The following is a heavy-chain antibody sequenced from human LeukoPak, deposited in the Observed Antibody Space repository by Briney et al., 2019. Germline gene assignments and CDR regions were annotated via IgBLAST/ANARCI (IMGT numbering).Heavy chain of an antibody. J-gene: IGHJ3*01. CDR3: VKDMGFDLLKDAFHV. Sequence: GGSPRLSCVGSGFSLDDYAMHWVRQVPGKGLEWVSSISWDSGNQAYTDSVKGRFTISRDNDKNSLYLQMNSLRPEDTALYYCVKDMGFDLLKDAFHVWGQGTLATVSS. V-gene: IGHV3-9*01. CDR1: GFSLDDYA. CDR2: ISWDSGNQ. D-gene: IGHD3-9*01.